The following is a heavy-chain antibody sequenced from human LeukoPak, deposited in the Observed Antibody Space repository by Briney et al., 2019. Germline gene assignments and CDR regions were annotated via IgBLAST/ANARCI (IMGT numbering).Heavy chain of an antibody. D-gene: IGHD3-10*01. CDR3: ARSEYYGSGSYYTYPDY. CDR1: GFTFSSYW. V-gene: IGHV3-7*01. CDR2: IKQDGSEK. Sequence: PGGSLRLSCAASGFTFSSYWMNWVRQAPGKGLEWVANIKQDGSEKYYVDSVKGRFTISRDNAKNSLYLQMNSLRAEDTAVYYCARSEYYGSGSYYTYPDYWGQGTLVTVSS. J-gene: IGHJ4*02.